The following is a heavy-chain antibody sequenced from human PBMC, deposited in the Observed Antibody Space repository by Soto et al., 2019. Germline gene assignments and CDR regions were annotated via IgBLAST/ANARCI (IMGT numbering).Heavy chain of an antibody. J-gene: IGHJ4*02. D-gene: IGHD5-18*01. CDR3: ARDPNTAMVPLYYFDY. V-gene: IGHV1-46*01. CDR1: GYTFTSYY. Sequence: ASVKVSCKASGYTFTSYYMHWARQAPGQGLEWMGIINPSGGSTSYAQKFQGRVTMTRDTSTSTVYMELSSLRSEDTAVYYCARDPNTAMVPLYYFDYWGQGTLVTVSS. CDR2: INPSGGST.